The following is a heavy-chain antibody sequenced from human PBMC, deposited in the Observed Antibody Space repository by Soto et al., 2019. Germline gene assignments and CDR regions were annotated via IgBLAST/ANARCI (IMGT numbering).Heavy chain of an antibody. V-gene: IGHV1-18*01. CDR3: ARRPGDGWEEYYYGMDV. J-gene: IGHJ6*02. D-gene: IGHD1-26*01. Sequence: QVQLVQSGAEVKKPGASVKVSCKASGYTFTSYGISWVRQAPGQGLEWMGWISAYNGNTNYAQKPQGRVTMTTDTSTSTAYMELRSLRSDDTAVYYCARRPGDGWEEYYYGMDVWGQGTTVTVSS. CDR2: ISAYNGNT. CDR1: GYTFTSYG.